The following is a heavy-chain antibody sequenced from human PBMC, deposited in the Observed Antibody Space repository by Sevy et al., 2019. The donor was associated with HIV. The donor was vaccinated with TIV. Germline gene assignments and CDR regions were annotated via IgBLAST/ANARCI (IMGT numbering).Heavy chain of an antibody. D-gene: IGHD4-4*01. CDR1: GFTLSRYA. V-gene: IGHV3-30*04. CDR2: ISSDGRNK. Sequence: GGSLRLSCAASGFTLSRYAMNWVRQAPGKGLEWVAVISSDGRNKYYADSVKARFTISRDNSKNTLYLQMNSLRAEDTAVYYCAARLHVAAFDIWGQGTMVTVSS. CDR3: AARLHVAAFDI. J-gene: IGHJ3*02.